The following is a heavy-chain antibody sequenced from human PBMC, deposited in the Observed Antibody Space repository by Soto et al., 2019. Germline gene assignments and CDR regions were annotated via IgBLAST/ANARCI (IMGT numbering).Heavy chain of an antibody. V-gene: IGHV1-69*12. Sequence: QVQLVQSGAEVKKPGSSVKVSCKSSGGTFSTYAISWVRQAPGQGLEWMGGIIPIFGTANYAQKFQGRVTITADESTTTAYMELISLRSEDPAVYYCASDEMVGATGSRTWHYYYGMDVWGQGTTVTVSS. CDR2: IIPIFGTA. J-gene: IGHJ6*02. CDR3: ASDEMVGATGSRTWHYYYGMDV. D-gene: IGHD2-15*01. CDR1: GGTFSTYA.